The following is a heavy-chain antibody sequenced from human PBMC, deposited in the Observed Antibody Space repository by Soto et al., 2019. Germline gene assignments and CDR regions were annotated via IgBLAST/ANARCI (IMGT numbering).Heavy chain of an antibody. CDR2: ISAYNGNT. D-gene: IGHD5-12*01. V-gene: IGHV1-18*01. J-gene: IGHJ6*02. CDR3: ARDGGYSGYFVPSYYYYYGMDV. CDR1: GYTFTSYG. Sequence: QVQLVQSGAEVKKPGASVKVSCKASGYTFTSYGISWVRQAPGQGLEWMGWISAYNGNTNYAQKLQGRVTMTTDTSTSTAYMELRSLRSDDTAVYYCARDGGYSGYFVPSYYYYYGMDVWGQGTTVTVSS.